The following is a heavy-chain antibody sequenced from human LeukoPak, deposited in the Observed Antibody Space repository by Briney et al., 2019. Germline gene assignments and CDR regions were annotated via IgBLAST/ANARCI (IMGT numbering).Heavy chain of an antibody. J-gene: IGHJ4*02. CDR3: ARVSSNYDYVWGSYRVEDYFDY. CDR1: GGSLSGGGYS. D-gene: IGHD3-16*02. V-gene: IGHV4-30-2*01. CDR2: MYHSGGT. Sequence: SQTLSLTCAVSGGSLSGGGYSCSWIRQPPGKGLEWIGYMYHSGGTYYNPSLKTRVTISVDSSKTQFSLKLSSVPAADTAVYYCARVSSNYDYVWGSYRVEDYFDYWGQGTLVTVSS.